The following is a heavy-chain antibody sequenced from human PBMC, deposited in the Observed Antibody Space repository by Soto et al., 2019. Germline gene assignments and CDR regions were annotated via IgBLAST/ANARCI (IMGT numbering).Heavy chain of an antibody. Sequence: SETLSLTCTVSGGSISSSSYYWGWIRQPPGKGLEWIGSIYYSGSTYYNPSLKSRVTISVDTSKNQFSLKLSSVTAADTAVYYCARHAFVDYYFDYWGQGTLVTVSS. CDR3: ARHAFVDYYFDY. D-gene: IGHD3-16*01. V-gene: IGHV4-39*01. CDR1: GGSISSSSYY. J-gene: IGHJ4*02. CDR2: IYYSGST.